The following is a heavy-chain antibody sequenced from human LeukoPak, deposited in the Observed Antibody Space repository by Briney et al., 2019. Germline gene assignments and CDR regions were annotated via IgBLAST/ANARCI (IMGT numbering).Heavy chain of an antibody. CDR1: GGSFSGYY. V-gene: IGHV4-31*11. D-gene: IGHD3-10*01. Sequence: SETLSLTCAVYGGSFSGYYWSWIRQHPGKGLEWIGYIYYSGSTYYNPSLKSRVTISVDTSKNQFSLKLSSVTAADTAVYYCARVGGMVRGVIITEAYAFDIWGQGTMVTVSS. CDR3: ARVGGMVRGVIITEAYAFDI. CDR2: IYYSGST. J-gene: IGHJ3*02.